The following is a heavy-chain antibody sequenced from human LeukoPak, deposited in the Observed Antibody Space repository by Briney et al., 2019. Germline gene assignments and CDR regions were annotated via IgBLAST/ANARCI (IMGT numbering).Heavy chain of an antibody. CDR1: GGSISSHY. D-gene: IGHD3-10*01. CDR2: IYYSGST. V-gene: IGHV4-59*11. CDR3: AREITMVRGVPWGFDY. Sequence: SETLSLTCTASGGSISSHYWSWIRQPPGKGLEWIGYIYYSGSTNYNPSLKSRVTISVDTSKNQFSLKLSSVTAADTAVYYCAREITMVRGVPWGFDYWGQGTLVTVCS. J-gene: IGHJ4*02.